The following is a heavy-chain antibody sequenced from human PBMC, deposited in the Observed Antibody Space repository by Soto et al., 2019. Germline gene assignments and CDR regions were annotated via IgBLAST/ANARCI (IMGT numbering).Heavy chain of an antibody. CDR3: ASRAYGDYGGSAFDI. V-gene: IGHV1-69*02. CDR2: IIPILGIA. J-gene: IGHJ3*02. Sequence: SVTVSCTASGGTFSSYTISWVRQAPGQGLEWMGRIIPILGIANYAQKFRGRVTITADKSTSTAYMELSSLRSEDTAVYYCASRAYGDYGGSAFDIWGQGTMVTVSS. D-gene: IGHD4-17*01. CDR1: GGTFSSYT.